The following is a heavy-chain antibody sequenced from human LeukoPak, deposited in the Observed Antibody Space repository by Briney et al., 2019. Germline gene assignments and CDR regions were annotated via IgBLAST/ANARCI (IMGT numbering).Heavy chain of an antibody. V-gene: IGHV1-8*01. J-gene: IGHJ5*02. D-gene: IGHD4-17*01. Sequence: AASVKVSCKASGYTFTSYDINWVRQATGQGLEWMGWMNPNSGNTGYAQKFQGRVTMTRNTSISTAYMELSSLRSEDTAVYYCARDYGDYADWFDPWGQGTLVTVSS. CDR3: ARDYGDYADWFDP. CDR1: GYTFTSYD. CDR2: MNPNSGNT.